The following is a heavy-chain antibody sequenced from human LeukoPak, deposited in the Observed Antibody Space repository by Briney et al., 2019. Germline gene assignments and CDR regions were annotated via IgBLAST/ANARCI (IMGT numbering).Heavy chain of an antibody. D-gene: IGHD7-27*01. CDR3: ARGDWGMFYFDY. J-gene: IGHJ4*02. CDR2: IRSDGRDN. Sequence: GGSLRLSCAASGFTFSSYGMNWVRQAPGKGLEWVAFIRSDGRDNSYADSVQGRFTISRDNSASTLDLEMNSLRAEDTALYYCARGDWGMFYFDYWGQGVLVTVSS. CDR1: GFTFSSYG. V-gene: IGHV3-30*02.